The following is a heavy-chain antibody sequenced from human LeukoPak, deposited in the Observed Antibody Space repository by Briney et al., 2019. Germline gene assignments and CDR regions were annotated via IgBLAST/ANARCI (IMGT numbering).Heavy chain of an antibody. D-gene: IGHD3-10*01. CDR3: ARERVYHGLGGGLTEALLYYYYGMDV. CDR2: IYNGGST. CDR1: GFTVSSNY. J-gene: IGHJ6*02. Sequence: GGSLRLSCAASGFTVSSNYMSWVRQAPGKGLEWVSNIYNGGSTYYADSVKGRFTISRDNSKNTLYLQMNSLRAEDTAVYYCARERVYHGLGGGLTEALLYYYYGMDVWGQGTTVTVSS. V-gene: IGHV3-53*01.